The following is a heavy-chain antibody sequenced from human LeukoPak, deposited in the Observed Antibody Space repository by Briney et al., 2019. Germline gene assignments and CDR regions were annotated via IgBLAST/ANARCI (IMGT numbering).Heavy chain of an antibody. CDR2: IYHSGST. Sequence: SETLSLTCAVSGGSISSSNWWSWVRQPPGKGLEWIGEIYHSGSTNYNPSLKSRVTISVDTSKNQFSLKLSSVTAADTAVYYCARDSGGKSGKFDYWGQGTLVTVSS. V-gene: IGHV4-4*02. CDR1: GGSISSSNW. CDR3: ARDSGGKSGKFDY. J-gene: IGHJ4*02. D-gene: IGHD3-10*01.